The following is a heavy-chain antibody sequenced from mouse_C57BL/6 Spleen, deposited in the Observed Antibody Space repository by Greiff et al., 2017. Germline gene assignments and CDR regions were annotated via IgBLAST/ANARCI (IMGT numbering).Heavy chain of an antibody. CDR2: IHPNSGST. CDR1: GYTFTSYW. CDR3: ARAGTGWFAY. J-gene: IGHJ3*01. D-gene: IGHD4-1*01. V-gene: IGHV1-64*01. Sequence: VQLQQSGAELVKPGASVKLSCKASGYTFTSYWMHWVKQRPGQGLEWIGMIHPNSGSTNYNEKFKSKATLTVDKSSSTAYMQLSSLTSEDSAVYYCARAGTGWFAYWGQGTLVTVSA.